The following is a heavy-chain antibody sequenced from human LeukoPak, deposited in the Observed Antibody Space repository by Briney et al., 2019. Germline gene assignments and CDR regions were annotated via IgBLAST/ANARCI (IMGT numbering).Heavy chain of an antibody. J-gene: IGHJ6*02. Sequence: PSETLSLTCAVYGGSFSGYYWSWIRQPPGKGLEWIGEINHSGSTNYNPSLKSRVTISVDTSKNQFSLKLSSVTAADTAVYSCARGYRGVPAYYYYYGMDVWGQGTTVTVSS. CDR2: INHSGST. D-gene: IGHD2-2*01. V-gene: IGHV4-34*01. CDR1: GGSFSGYY. CDR3: ARGYRGVPAYYYYYGMDV.